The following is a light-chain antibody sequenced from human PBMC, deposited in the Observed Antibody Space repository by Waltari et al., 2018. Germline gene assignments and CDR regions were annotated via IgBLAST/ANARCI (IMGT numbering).Light chain of an antibody. V-gene: IGKV3-20*01. CDR3: QMYVRLPVT. Sequence: EIVLTPPPRTLSLSPGERAILSCRASQSVSRVLAWYQQRPGQAPRLLIYGASNRATGIPDRFSGSGSGTDFNLTISRLEPEDFAMYYCQMYVRLPVTFGQGTKVEIK. CDR2: GAS. CDR1: QSVSRV. J-gene: IGKJ1*01.